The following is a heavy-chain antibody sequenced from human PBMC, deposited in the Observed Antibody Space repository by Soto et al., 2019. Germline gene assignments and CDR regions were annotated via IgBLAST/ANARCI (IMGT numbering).Heavy chain of an antibody. CDR2: IKWDASEK. CDR3: ARDSGYDSGTSVNHYLDY. V-gene: IGHV3-7*01. CDR1: GFTFGSYW. J-gene: IGHJ4*01. D-gene: IGHD3-10*01. Sequence: GGSLRLSCAASGFTFGSYWMSWVRQAPGKGLEWLATIKWDASEKKYVDSVKGRFTMSRDNAKNSLYLQMDSLRAEDTAVYYCARDSGYDSGTSVNHYLDYWGHGTLVTVSS.